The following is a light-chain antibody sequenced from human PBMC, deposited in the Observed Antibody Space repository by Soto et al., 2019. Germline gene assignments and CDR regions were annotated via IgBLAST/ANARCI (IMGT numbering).Light chain of an antibody. Sequence: QSALTQPPSASGSPGQSVTISCTGSSSDVGGYNRVSWYQQHPGKAPKLIIYEVTQRPSGVPDRFSGSKSGNTASLTVSGLQAEDEADYYCSSYAGSNNWGLFGGGTKLTVL. CDR3: SSYAGSNNWGL. CDR1: SSDVGGYNR. CDR2: EVT. J-gene: IGLJ2*01. V-gene: IGLV2-8*01.